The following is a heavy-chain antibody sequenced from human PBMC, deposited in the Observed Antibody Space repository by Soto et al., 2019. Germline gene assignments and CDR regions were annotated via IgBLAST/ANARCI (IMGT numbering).Heavy chain of an antibody. Sequence: ASVKVSCKASGYTFTSYAMHWVRQAPGQRLEWMGWINAGNGNTKYSQKFQGRVTITRDTSASTAYMELSSLRSEDTAVYYCARDWAQPLVHSWWFDPWGQGTLVTVSS. CDR1: GYTFTSYA. V-gene: IGHV1-3*01. J-gene: IGHJ5*02. D-gene: IGHD6-6*01. CDR2: INAGNGNT. CDR3: ARDWAQPLVHSWWFDP.